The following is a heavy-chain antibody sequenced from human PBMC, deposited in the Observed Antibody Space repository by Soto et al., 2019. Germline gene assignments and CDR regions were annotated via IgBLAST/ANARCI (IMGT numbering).Heavy chain of an antibody. Sequence: PGGSLRLTCAASGFTFSSYSMNWVRQAPGKGLEWVSYISSSSSTIYYADSVKGRFTISRDNAKNSLYLQMNSLRAEDTAVYYCARAPIVVVPAAPYSCYMDVWGKGTTVTVSS. CDR2: ISSSSSTI. V-gene: IGHV3-48*01. J-gene: IGHJ6*03. CDR1: GFTFSSYS. CDR3: ARAPIVVVPAAPYSCYMDV. D-gene: IGHD2-2*01.